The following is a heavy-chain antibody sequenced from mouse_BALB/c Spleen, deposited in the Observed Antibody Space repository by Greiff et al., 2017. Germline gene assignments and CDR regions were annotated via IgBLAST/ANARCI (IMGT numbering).Heavy chain of an antibody. CDR1: GFTFSSFG. Sequence: EVKLMESGGGLVQPGGSRKLSCAASGFTFSSFGMHWVRQAPEKGLEWVAYISRGSSTIYYADTVKGRFTITRDNPKNTLFLQMTSLRSEDTAMYYCAREEGYAMDYWGQGTSVTVSS. V-gene: IGHV5-17*02. CDR2: ISRGSSTI. J-gene: IGHJ4*01. CDR3: AREEGYAMDY.